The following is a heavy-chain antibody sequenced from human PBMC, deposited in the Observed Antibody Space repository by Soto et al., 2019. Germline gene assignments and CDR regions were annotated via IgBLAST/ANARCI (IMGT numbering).Heavy chain of an antibody. CDR2: IWYDGSNK. CDR1: GFTFSSYG. CDR3: ARDGDGDSGPGMDV. J-gene: IGHJ6*02. D-gene: IGHD4-17*01. Sequence: QVQLVESGGGVVQPGRSLRLSCAASGFTFSSYGMHWVRQAPGKGLEWVAVIWYDGSNKYYADSVKGRFTISRDNSKNTLYLQMNSLRAEDTAVYYCARDGDGDSGPGMDVWGQGTTVTVSS. V-gene: IGHV3-33*01.